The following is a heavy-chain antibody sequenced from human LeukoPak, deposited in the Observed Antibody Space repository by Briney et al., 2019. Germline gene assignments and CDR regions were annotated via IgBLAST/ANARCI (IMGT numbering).Heavy chain of an antibody. J-gene: IGHJ4*02. D-gene: IGHD2-2*02. V-gene: IGHV3-21*01. Sequence: GGSLRLSCAASGFTFSSYSMNWVRQAPGKGLEWVSSISSSSSYIYYADSVKGRFTISRDNAKNSLYLQMNSLRAEDTAVYYCARDMLGYCSSTSCYTPFDYWGQGTLVTVSS. CDR2: ISSSSSYI. CDR3: ARDMLGYCSSTSCYTPFDY. CDR1: GFTFSSYS.